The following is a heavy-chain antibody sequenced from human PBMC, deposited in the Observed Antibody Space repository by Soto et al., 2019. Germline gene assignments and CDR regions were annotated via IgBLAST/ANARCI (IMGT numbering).Heavy chain of an antibody. V-gene: IGHV3-30*18. CDR1: GFSFSNYG. CDR3: AKDRVIQLLPIWPDP. D-gene: IGHD2-2*01. CDR2: VSSAGSNK. Sequence: SLRLTCAASGFSFSNYGMHWVRQAPGKGLEWVAFVSSAGSNKYYADSVKGRFTISRDNSKSTLYLQVDSLRVDDTAVYYCAKDRVIQLLPIWPDPWGQGTLVTVSS. J-gene: IGHJ5*02.